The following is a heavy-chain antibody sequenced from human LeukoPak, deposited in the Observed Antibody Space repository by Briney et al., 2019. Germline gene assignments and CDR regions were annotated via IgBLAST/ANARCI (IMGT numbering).Heavy chain of an antibody. V-gene: IGHV3-23*01. CDR3: AKAPTEGGSWYSARYYFDY. J-gene: IGHJ4*02. D-gene: IGHD6-13*01. Sequence: GGSLRLSCAASGFTFSSYAMSWVRQAPGEGLEWVSAISGSGGSTYYADSVKGRFTISRDNSKNTLYLQMNSLRAEDTAVYYCAKAPTEGGSWYSARYYFDYWGQGTLVTVSS. CDR1: GFTFSSYA. CDR2: ISGSGGST.